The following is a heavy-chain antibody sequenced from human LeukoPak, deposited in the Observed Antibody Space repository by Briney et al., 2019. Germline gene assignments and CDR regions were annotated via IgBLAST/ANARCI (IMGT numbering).Heavy chain of an antibody. J-gene: IGHJ6*02. CDR1: GFTFSSYA. CDR2: ISYDGSNK. V-gene: IGHV3-30-3*01. D-gene: IGHD3-22*01. CDR3: ARDRFYDSSGYGMDV. Sequence: PGGSLRLSCAASGFTFSSYAMHWVRQAPGKGLEWVAVISYDGSNKYYADSVKGRFTISRDNSKNTLYLQMNSLRAEDTAVYYCARDRFYDSSGYGMDVWGQGTTVTVSS.